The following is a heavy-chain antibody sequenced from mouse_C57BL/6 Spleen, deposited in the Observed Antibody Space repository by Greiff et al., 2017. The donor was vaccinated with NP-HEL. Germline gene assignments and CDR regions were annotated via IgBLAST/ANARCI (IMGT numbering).Heavy chain of an antibody. J-gene: IGHJ4*01. D-gene: IGHD2-1*01. V-gene: IGHV5-16*01. CDR1: GFTFSDYY. CDR3: AREYGNYGAMDY. Sequence: EVQLQESEGGLVQPGRSMKLSCTASGFTFSDYYMAWVRQVPEKGLEWVANINYDGSSTYYLDSLKSRFIISRDNAKNILYLQMSSLKSEDTATYYCAREYGNYGAMDYWGQGTSVTVSS. CDR2: INYDGSST.